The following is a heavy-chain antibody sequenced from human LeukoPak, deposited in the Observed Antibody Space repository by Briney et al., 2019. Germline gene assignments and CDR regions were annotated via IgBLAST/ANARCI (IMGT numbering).Heavy chain of an antibody. CDR3: AKIRGGYHDAFDI. CDR2: ISNSGGST. D-gene: IGHD2-2*01. Sequence: PGGSLRLSCAASGFTFNNYAMSWVRQAPGKGLEWVSAISNSGGSTYYADSVKGRFTISRDNSKNTLYLQMNSLRAEDTAIYYCAKIRGGYHDAFDIWGQGTMVTVSS. CDR1: GFTFNNYA. V-gene: IGHV3-23*01. J-gene: IGHJ3*02.